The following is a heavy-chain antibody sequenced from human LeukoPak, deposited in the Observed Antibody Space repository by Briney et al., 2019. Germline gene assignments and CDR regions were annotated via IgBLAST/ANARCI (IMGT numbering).Heavy chain of an antibody. CDR1: GGSIRSSYYY. V-gene: IGHV4-39*07. D-gene: IGHD1-26*01. CDR2: IYDSGST. CDR3: AGAPIVGATGLGY. Sequence: SETLSLTCTVSGGSIRSSYYYWGWIRQPPGKGLEWIGSIYDSGSTYYNPSLKSRVTISVDTSKNQFSLKLSSVTAADTTVYYCAGAPIVGATGLGYWGQGTLVTVSS. J-gene: IGHJ4*02.